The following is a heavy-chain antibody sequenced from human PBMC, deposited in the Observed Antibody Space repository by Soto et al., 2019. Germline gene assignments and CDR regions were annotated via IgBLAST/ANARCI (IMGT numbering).Heavy chain of an antibody. CDR1: GGTFSSYA. J-gene: IGHJ6*02. Sequence: QVQLVQSGAEVKKPGSSVKVSCKASGGTFSSYAISWVRQAPGQGLEWMGGIIPIFGTANYAQKFQGRVTITADKSTSTAYMELSSLRSEDTAVYYCARDPELLPGLEDYYYGMDVWGQGTTVTVSS. CDR3: ARDPELLPGLEDYYYGMDV. CDR2: IIPIFGTA. V-gene: IGHV1-69*06. D-gene: IGHD1-7*01.